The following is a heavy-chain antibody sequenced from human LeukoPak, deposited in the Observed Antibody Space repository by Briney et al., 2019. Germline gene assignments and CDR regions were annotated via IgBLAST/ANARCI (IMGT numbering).Heavy chain of an antibody. CDR1: GGSISSYY. V-gene: IGHV4-34*01. J-gene: IGHJ6*03. CDR3: ARGDDYGGNSWRKRNNYYMDV. D-gene: IGHD4-23*01. Sequence: SETLSLTCTVSGGSISSYYWSWIRQPPGKGLEWIGEINHSGSTNYNPSLKSRVTISVDTSKNQFSLKLSSVTAADTAVYYCARGDDYGGNSWRKRNNYYMDVWGKGTTVTVSS. CDR2: INHSGST.